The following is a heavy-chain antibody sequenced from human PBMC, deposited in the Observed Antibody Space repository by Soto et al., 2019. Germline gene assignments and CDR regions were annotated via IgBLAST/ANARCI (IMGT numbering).Heavy chain of an antibody. CDR2: INHSGST. CDR1: GGSFSGYY. V-gene: IGHV4-34*01. J-gene: IGHJ4*02. Sequence: SETLSLTCAVYGGSFSGYYWTWIRQPPGTGLEWIGEINHSGSTNYNPSLKSRVTISVDRSKNQFSLKLSSVTAADTAVYYCASQHYYDSSGYYVVYWGQGTLVTVSS. D-gene: IGHD3-22*01. CDR3: ASQHYYDSSGYYVVY.